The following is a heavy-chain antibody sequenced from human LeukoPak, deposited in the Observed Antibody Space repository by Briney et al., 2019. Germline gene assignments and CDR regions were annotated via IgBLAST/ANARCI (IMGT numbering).Heavy chain of an antibody. J-gene: IGHJ4*02. V-gene: IGHV4-59*01. Sequence: PSETPSLTCTVSGGSISSYYWSWIRQPPGKGLEWIGYMYYSGSTKYNPSLKSRVTISVDTSKNQFSLKLSSVTAADTAVYYCARTTYRGYYFDYWGQGTLVTVSS. D-gene: IGHD1-1*01. CDR2: MYYSGST. CDR1: GGSISSYY. CDR3: ARTTYRGYYFDY.